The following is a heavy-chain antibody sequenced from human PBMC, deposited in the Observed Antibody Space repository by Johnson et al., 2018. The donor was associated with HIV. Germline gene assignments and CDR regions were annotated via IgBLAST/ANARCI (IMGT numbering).Heavy chain of an antibody. J-gene: IGHJ3*02. V-gene: IGHV3-7*01. CDR2: IKQDGSEK. CDR3: ARDRGSAFDI. Sequence: VQLVESGGGVVQPGRSLRLSCAASGFSFSSYGMHWVRQAPGKGLEWVANIKQDGSEKYYVDSVKGRFTISRENAKNSLYLQMNSLRAGDTAVYYCARDRGSAFDIWGQGTMVTVSS. D-gene: IGHD3-10*01. CDR1: GFSFSSYG.